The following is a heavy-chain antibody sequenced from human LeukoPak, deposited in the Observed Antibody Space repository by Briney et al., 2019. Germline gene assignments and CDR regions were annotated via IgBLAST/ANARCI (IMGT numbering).Heavy chain of an antibody. D-gene: IGHD3-22*01. Sequence: GGSLRLSCAASGFTFSDYYMSWIRQAPGKGLEWVSYISSSGSTIYYADSVEGRFTISRDNAKNSLYLQMNSLRAEDTAVYYCARTASYDSSGYDDDYWGRGTLVTVSS. CDR1: GFTFSDYY. CDR3: ARTASYDSSGYDDDY. V-gene: IGHV3-11*01. CDR2: ISSSGSTI. J-gene: IGHJ4*02.